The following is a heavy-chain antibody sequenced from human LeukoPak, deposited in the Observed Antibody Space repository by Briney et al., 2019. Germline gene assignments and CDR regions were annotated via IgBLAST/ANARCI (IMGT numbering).Heavy chain of an antibody. CDR1: GGSISSSSYY. Sequence: TSETLSLTCTVSGGSISSSSYYWGWIRQPPGKGLEWIGSIYYSGSTYYNPSLKSRATISVDTSKHQFSLKLSSVTAADTAVYYCARRQYYDILTWGQGTLVTVSS. J-gene: IGHJ4*02. D-gene: IGHD3-9*01. V-gene: IGHV4-39*01. CDR2: IYYSGST. CDR3: ARRQYYDILT.